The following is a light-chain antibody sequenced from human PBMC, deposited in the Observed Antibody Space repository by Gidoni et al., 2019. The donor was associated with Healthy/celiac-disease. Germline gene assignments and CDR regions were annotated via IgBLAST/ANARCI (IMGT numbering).Light chain of an antibody. Sequence: ATPTLSPGGRAALACSASHMVISYAFWYHQQPGQAPSLLLFYASPSSTGRAARCCGGGSGADFSRTISSLEPEDCFVYYCQQRSNCSPLTFGGGTKVEIK. J-gene: IGKJ4*01. CDR3: QQRSNCSPLT. CDR1: HMVISY. CDR2: YAS. V-gene: IGKV3-11*01.